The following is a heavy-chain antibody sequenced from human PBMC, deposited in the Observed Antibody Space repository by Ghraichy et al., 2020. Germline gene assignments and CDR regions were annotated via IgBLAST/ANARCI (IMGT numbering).Heavy chain of an antibody. J-gene: IGHJ4*02. CDR1: GYTFTDYY. CDR3: ARVAGARVAGAVSDRRFVEWLLEENGPDF. Sequence: ASVKVSCKASGYTFTDYYIYWVRQAPGQGFEWMGWIIPNSGGTSYAEKFEGRVTMTRDTSISTAYMELSRLRFDDTAYYYCARVAGARVAGAVSDRRFVEWLLEENGPDFWGQGTLVTVSS. CDR2: IIPNSGGT. D-gene: IGHD3-3*01. V-gene: IGHV1-2*02.